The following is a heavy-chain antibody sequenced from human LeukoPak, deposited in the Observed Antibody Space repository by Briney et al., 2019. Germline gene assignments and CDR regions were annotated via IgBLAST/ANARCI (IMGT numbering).Heavy chain of an antibody. D-gene: IGHD1-14*01. CDR2: INHSGST. CDR1: GGSFSGYY. V-gene: IGHV4-34*01. CDR3: ARENQAGAFDI. Sequence: ASETLSLTCAVYGGSFSGYYWSWIRQPPGKGLEWIGEINHSGSTNYNPSLKSRVTISVDTSKNQFSLKLSSVTAADTAVYYCARENQAGAFDIWGQGTMVTVSS. J-gene: IGHJ3*02.